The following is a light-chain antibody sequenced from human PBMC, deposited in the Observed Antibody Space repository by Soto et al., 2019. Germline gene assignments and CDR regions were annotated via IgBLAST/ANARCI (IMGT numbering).Light chain of an antibody. CDR3: SSHSATSPYV. CDR1: SNDVGGYNY. CDR2: EVS. J-gene: IGLJ1*01. Sequence: QSALTQPASVSGSPGQSITISCTGTSNDVGGYNYVSWYQQQPGKAPKLIIYEVSHRPSGISNRFSGSKSGNTASLTISGLHVEEEADYYCSSHSATSPYVFGTGTKVTVL. V-gene: IGLV2-14*01.